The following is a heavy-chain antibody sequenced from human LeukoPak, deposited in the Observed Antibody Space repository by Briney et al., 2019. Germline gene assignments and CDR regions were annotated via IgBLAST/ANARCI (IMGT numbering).Heavy chain of an antibody. V-gene: IGHV4-34*01. J-gene: IGHJ5*02. CDR2: INHSGST. CDR3: ARAKGYCSSTSCYYNWFDP. D-gene: IGHD2-2*01. CDR1: GGSFSVYY. Sequence: PSETLSLTCAVYGGSFSVYYWSWIRQPPGKGLEWIGEINHSGSTNYNPSLKSRVTISVDTSKNQFSLKLSSVTAADTAVYYCARAKGYCSSTSCYYNWFDPWGQGTLVTVSS.